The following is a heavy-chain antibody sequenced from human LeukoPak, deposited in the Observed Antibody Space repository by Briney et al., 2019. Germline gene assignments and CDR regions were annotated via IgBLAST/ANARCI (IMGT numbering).Heavy chain of an antibody. CDR1: VFTFSNYN. CDR2: ISSSSSYI. V-gene: IGHV3-21*01. J-gene: IGHJ4*02. D-gene: IGHD7-27*01. CDR3: NVRWGPNSDY. Sequence: GGSLRLSCAASVFTFSNYNMNWVRQAPGKGLEWVSSISSSSSYIYYADSVKGRFTISRDNAKNTLFLHMNSLRAEYTAVYYCNVRWGPNSDYWGQGTLVTVSS.